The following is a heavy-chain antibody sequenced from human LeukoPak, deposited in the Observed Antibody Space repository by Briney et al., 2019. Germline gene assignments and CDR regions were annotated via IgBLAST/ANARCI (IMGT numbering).Heavy chain of an antibody. V-gene: IGHV1-8*01. CDR3: ARYDFWSGHGFDY. CDR1: GYTFTSYD. Sequence: ASVKVSCKASGYTFTSYDINWVRQATGQGLERMGWMNPNSGNTGYAQKFQGRVTMTRNTSISTAYMELSSLRSEDTAVYYCARYDFWSGHGFDYWGQGTLVTVSS. J-gene: IGHJ4*02. CDR2: MNPNSGNT. D-gene: IGHD3-3*01.